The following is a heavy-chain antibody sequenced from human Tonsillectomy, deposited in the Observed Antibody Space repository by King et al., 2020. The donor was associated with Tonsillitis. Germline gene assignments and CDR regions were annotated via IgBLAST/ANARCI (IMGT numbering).Heavy chain of an antibody. CDR2: ISSSSSYT. J-gene: IGHJ4*02. CDR3: ARGVYDILTGQFDY. Sequence: VQLVESGGGLVKPGGSLRLSCAASGFTFSDYYMSWIRQAPGKGLEWVSYISSSSSYTNYADSVKGRFTIPRDNAKNSLYLQMNSLRAEDTAAYYCARGVYDILTGQFDYWGQGTLVTVSS. CDR1: GFTFSDYY. V-gene: IGHV3-11*05. D-gene: IGHD3-9*01.